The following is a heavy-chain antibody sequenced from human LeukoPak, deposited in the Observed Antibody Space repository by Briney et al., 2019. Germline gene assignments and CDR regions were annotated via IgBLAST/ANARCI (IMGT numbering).Heavy chain of an antibody. D-gene: IGHD2-21*02. Sequence: GESLQISCKGSGYSFTSYWIGWVRQMPGKGLEWMGIIYPGDSDSRLSPSLQGQVTISADKSISTADLQWNSLKASDTAMYYCARGHHVVVATATWASDAFDLWGQGTMVTVSS. V-gene: IGHV5-51*01. CDR1: GYSFTSYW. J-gene: IGHJ3*01. CDR3: ARGHHVVVATATWASDAFDL. CDR2: IYPGDSDS.